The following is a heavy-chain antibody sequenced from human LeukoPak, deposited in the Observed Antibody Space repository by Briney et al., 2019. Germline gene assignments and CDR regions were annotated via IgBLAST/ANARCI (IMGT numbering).Heavy chain of an antibody. J-gene: IGHJ4*02. D-gene: IGHD3-10*01. CDR3: AKITTPRPYYYGSGSSDDY. CDR2: IYRDSSVI. V-gene: IGHV3-48*01. Sequence: GGSLRLSCVASGFNFDEYAMNWVRQAPGKGLEWISCIYRDSSVIHYADSVRGRFTVSRDNAKNSMYLQMNSLRAEDTAVYYCAKITTPRPYYYGSGSSDDYWGQGTLVTVSS. CDR1: GFNFDEYA.